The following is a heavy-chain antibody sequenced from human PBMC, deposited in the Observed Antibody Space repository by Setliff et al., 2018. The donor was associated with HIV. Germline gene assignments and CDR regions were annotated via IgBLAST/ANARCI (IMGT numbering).Heavy chain of an antibody. Sequence: PSETLSLTCTVYGGSFSNYYTNWIRQPPGKGLEWIGELSPSGTTRSNPSLQSRVTISLDTSNNQFSLKLTSVTAADTAMYYCASRRGIEFYFDIWGQGTPVTVSS. J-gene: IGHJ4*02. V-gene: IGHV4-34*01. CDR2: LSPSGTT. CDR1: GGSFSNYY. CDR3: ASRRGIEFYFDI. D-gene: IGHD3-10*01.